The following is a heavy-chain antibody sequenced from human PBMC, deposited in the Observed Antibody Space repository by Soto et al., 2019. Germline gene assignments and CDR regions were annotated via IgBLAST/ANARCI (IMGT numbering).Heavy chain of an antibody. CDR3: ATSNRWLQPFDY. J-gene: IGHJ4*02. Sequence: SVKVSCKASGGTFSSYAISWVRQAPGQGLEWMGGIIPIFGTANYAQKFQGRVTITADKSTSTAYMELSRLRCEDTAVYYCATSNRWLQPFDYWGQGTMVTVTS. V-gene: IGHV1-69*06. CDR2: IIPIFGTA. D-gene: IGHD5-12*01. CDR1: GGTFSSYA.